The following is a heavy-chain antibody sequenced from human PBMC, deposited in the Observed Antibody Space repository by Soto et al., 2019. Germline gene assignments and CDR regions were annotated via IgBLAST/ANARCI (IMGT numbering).Heavy chain of an antibody. J-gene: IGHJ3*02. Sequence: ASVKVSCKASGYTFTSYGISWVRQAPGQGLEWMGWISAYNGNTNYAQKLQGRVTMTTDTSTSTAYMELRSLRSDDTAVYYCARGHKQWLVGISAFDIWGQGTMVTVSS. CDR2: ISAYNGNT. CDR3: ARGHKQWLVGISAFDI. CDR1: GYTFTSYG. V-gene: IGHV1-18*04. D-gene: IGHD6-19*01.